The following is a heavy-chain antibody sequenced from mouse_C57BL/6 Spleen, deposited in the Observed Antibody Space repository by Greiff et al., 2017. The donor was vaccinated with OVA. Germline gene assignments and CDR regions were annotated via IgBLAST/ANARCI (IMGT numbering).Heavy chain of an antibody. CDR3: ASALYDYDFDY. CDR1: GYTFTSYW. Sequence: QLQQPGAELVKPGASVKLSCKASGYTFTSYWMHWVKQRPGQGLEWIGMIHPNSGSTNYNEKFKSKATLTVDKSSSTAYMQLSSLTSEDSAVYYCASALYDYDFDYWGQGTTLTVSS. CDR2: IHPNSGST. V-gene: IGHV1-64*01. D-gene: IGHD2-4*01. J-gene: IGHJ2*01.